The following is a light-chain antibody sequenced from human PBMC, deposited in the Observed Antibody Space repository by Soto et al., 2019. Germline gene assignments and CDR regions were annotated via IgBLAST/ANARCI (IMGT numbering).Light chain of an antibody. J-gene: IGKJ1*01. V-gene: IGKV3-15*01. Sequence: EIVMTQSPATLSVSPGETATLSCRASQTVSTSLAWYQQKPGRAPRLLIYGASTRASGVPARFSGSGSGTEFTLTISSLQSEDSAVYYCHQYNNWWTFGQGTKVDIK. CDR3: HQYNNWWT. CDR2: GAS. CDR1: QTVSTS.